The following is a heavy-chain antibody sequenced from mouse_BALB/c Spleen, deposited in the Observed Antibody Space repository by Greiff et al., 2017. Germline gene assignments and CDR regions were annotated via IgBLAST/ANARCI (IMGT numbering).Heavy chain of an antibody. Sequence: VQLQQSGPELVKPGASVKIPCKASGYTFTDYNMDWVKQSHGKSLEWIGDINPNNGGTIYNQKFKGKATLTVDKSSSTAYMELRSLTSEDTAVYYCARGITTVVDSYWGQGTLVTVSA. CDR3: ARGITTVVDSY. CDR1: GYTFTDYN. D-gene: IGHD1-1*01. V-gene: IGHV1-18*01. CDR2: INPNNGGT. J-gene: IGHJ3*01.